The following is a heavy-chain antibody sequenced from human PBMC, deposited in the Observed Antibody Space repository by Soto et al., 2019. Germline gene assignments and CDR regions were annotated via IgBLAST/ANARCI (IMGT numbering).Heavy chain of an antibody. CDR1: GFTFSSYS. V-gene: IGHV3-21*01. J-gene: IGHJ4*02. CDR2: ISSSSSYI. Sequence: PGGSLRLSCAASGFTFSSYSMNWVRQAPGKGLEWVSSISSSSSYIYYADSVKGRFTISRDNAKNSLYLQMNSLRAEDTAVYSCARLPAAAEDYFDYWGQGTLVTVSS. D-gene: IGHD6-13*01. CDR3: ARLPAAAEDYFDY.